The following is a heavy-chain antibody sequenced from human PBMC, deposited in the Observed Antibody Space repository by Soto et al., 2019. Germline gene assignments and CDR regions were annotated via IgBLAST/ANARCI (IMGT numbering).Heavy chain of an antibody. J-gene: IGHJ5*02. CDR3: ARDVAFYNSFDP. V-gene: IGHV3-7*01. CDR1: GFPFSASC. D-gene: IGHD1-20*01. CDR2: INQDENDI. Sequence: GPLGLACTASGFPFSASCMSWVRQAPGKGLEWVANINQDENDIRYVGSAVVRFTISRDNAKNSVFFQMNSLGVEDTAVYYCARDVAFYNSFDPWGQGTPVTVTS.